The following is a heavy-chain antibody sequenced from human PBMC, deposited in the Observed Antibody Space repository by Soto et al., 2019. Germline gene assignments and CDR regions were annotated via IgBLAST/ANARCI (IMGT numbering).Heavy chain of an antibody. Sequence: EVQLLESGGGLVQPGGSLRLSCAASGFTFSNYAMSWVRQAPGKGLEWVSGIGGRATSAYYADSVKGRFAISRDNSYNKLFLQLNSLRAEDTAVYYCAKSRYSDSSGDFYDFWGQGNLVSVSS. CDR3: AKSRYSDSSGDFYDF. J-gene: IGHJ4*02. CDR1: GFTFSNYA. V-gene: IGHV3-23*01. CDR2: IGGRATSA. D-gene: IGHD3-22*01.